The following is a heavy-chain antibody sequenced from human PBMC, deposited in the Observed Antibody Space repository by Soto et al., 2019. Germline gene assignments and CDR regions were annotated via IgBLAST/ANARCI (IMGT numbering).Heavy chain of an antibody. J-gene: IGHJ5*02. D-gene: IGHD3-10*01. CDR3: ARGVTMVRGVIIPWFDP. V-gene: IGHV4-59*08. Sequence: NLSETLSLTCTVSGGSISSYYWSWIRQPPGKGLEWIGYIYYSGSTYYNPSLKSRVTISVDTSKNQFSLKLSSVTAADTAVYYCARGVTMVRGVIIPWFDPWGQGTLVTVSS. CDR2: IYYSGST. CDR1: GGSISSYY.